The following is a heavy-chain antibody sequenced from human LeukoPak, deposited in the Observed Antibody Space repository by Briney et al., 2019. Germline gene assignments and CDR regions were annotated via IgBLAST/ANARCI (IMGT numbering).Heavy chain of an antibody. D-gene: IGHD3-3*01. CDR1: GGSISSYY. J-gene: IGHJ6*03. Sequence: SETLSLTCTVFGGSISSYYWSWIRQPPGKGLEWIGYIYYSGGTNYNPSLKSRVTISVDTSKNQFSLKLSSVTAADTAVYYCARRKSVGYYYYMDVWGKGTTVTVSS. V-gene: IGHV4-59*01. CDR2: IYYSGGT. CDR3: ARRKSVGYYYYMDV.